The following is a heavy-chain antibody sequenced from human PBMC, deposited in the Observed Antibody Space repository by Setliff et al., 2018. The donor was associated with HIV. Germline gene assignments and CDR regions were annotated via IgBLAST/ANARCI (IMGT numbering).Heavy chain of an antibody. J-gene: IGHJ4*02. CDR3: AKDYYDFVLGSSLAY. D-gene: IGHD3-16*01. Sequence: PGGSLRLSCTTSGFNFGDYPMSWVRQAPGKGLEWVSFIRSNAYGGTAEYAASVSDRFTISRDDPKSVAYLQMNSLKTEDTAVYYCAKDYYDFVLGSSLAYWGQGTLVTVSS. V-gene: IGHV3-49*04. CDR2: IRSNAYGGTA. CDR1: GFNFGDYP.